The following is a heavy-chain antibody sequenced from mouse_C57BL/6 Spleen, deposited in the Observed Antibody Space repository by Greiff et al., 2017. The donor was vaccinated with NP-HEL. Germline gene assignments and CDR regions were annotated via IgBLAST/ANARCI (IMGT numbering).Heavy chain of an antibody. CDR1: GYAFSSSW. J-gene: IGHJ3*01. CDR2: IYPGDGDT. V-gene: IGHV1-82*01. Sequence: QVQLKQSGPELVKPGASVKISCKASGYAFSSSWMNWVKQRPGKGLEWIGRIYPGDGDTNYNGKFKGKATLTADKSSSTAYMQLSSLTSEDSAVYFCARYYGSSSFAYWGQGTLVTVSA. D-gene: IGHD1-1*01. CDR3: ARYYGSSSFAY.